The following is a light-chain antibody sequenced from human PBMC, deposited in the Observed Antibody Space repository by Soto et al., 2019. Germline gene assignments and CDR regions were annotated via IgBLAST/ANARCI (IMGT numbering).Light chain of an antibody. V-gene: IGKV2-30*02. Sequence: DFVMTQSPLSLPVTLGQTASISCRSTQSLVHTNGNTYLTWFQQRPGQSPRRLIYQVSKRDYGVPDRFSGSGSGTDFTLEISRVEPEDVGVYSCMQGTQWPFTFGQGTKLEIK. CDR2: QVS. J-gene: IGKJ2*01. CDR3: MQGTQWPFT. CDR1: QSLVHTNGNTY.